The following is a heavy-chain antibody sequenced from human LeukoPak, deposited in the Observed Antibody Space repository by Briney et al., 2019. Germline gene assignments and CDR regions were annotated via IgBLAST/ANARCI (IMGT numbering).Heavy chain of an antibody. D-gene: IGHD3-10*02. V-gene: IGHV3-30*18. CDR3: AELGITMIGGV. CDR2: ISYDGSHK. Sequence: SGGSLRLSCAASGFTFSSSGMHWVRQAPGRGLEWVAVISYDGSHKYYVDSVKGRSTISRDNSKNTLYLQMNSLRAEDTAVYYCAELGITMIGGVWDKGTTVTISS. J-gene: IGHJ6*04. CDR1: GFTFSSSG.